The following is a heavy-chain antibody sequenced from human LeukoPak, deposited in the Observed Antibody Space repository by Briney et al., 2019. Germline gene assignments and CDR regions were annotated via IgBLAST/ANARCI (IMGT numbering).Heavy chain of an antibody. D-gene: IGHD5-24*01. Sequence: GRSLRLSCAASGFTFSSYGMHWVRQAPGKGLEWVAVISYDGSNKYYADSAKGRFTISRDNSKNTLYLQMNSLRAEDTAVYYCAKSGDLYYYYYGMDVWGQGTTVTVSS. V-gene: IGHV3-30*18. CDR1: GFTFSSYG. CDR2: ISYDGSNK. CDR3: AKSGDLYYYYYGMDV. J-gene: IGHJ6*02.